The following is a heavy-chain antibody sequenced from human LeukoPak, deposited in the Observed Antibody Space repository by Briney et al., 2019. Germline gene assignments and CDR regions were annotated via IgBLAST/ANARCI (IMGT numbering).Heavy chain of an antibody. CDR3: ARGLESSGWYGMDV. V-gene: IGHV1-46*01. J-gene: IGHJ6*02. Sequence: ASVKVSCKTSGYTFSRYYIHWVRQAPGQGLEWLGIINTSGATTRYGQNFKGRVTATRDTSTSTVYMEMSSLNSEDTAVYYCARGLESSGWYGMDVWGQGTTIIVSS. CDR2: INTSGATT. D-gene: IGHD6-19*01. CDR1: GYTFSRYY.